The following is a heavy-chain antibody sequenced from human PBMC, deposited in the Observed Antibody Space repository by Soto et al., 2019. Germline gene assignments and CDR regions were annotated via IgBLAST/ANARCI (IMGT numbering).Heavy chain of an antibody. CDR2: ISGRGDFT. V-gene: IGHV3-23*01. CDR3: AKRFYGFGI. J-gene: IGHJ3*02. CDR1: A. Sequence: AISWVRQTPGKGLEWVSVISGRGDFTYYADSVKGRFNISRDNPKNTIYLQMNSLRTENTAIYYCAKRFYGFGIWGKGTIVT. D-gene: IGHD3-10*01.